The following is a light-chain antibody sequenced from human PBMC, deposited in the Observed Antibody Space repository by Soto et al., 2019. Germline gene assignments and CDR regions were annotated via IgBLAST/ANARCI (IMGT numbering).Light chain of an antibody. CDR2: EVT. Sequence: QSVLTQPASVSGSPGQSITISFTGTSSDIGAYNHVSWYQQYPGKAPTLMIYEVTNRPSGVSSRFSGSKSGNTASLTISGLQAEDEGDYYCSSYATSDTWVCGGGTKLTVL. V-gene: IGLV2-14*01. CDR1: SSDIGAYNH. J-gene: IGLJ3*02. CDR3: SSYATSDTWV.